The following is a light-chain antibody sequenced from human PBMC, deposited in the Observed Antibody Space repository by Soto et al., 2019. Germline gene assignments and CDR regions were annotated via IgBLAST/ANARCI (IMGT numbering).Light chain of an antibody. CDR2: GAS. J-gene: IGKJ2*01. V-gene: IGKV3-20*01. CDR1: QSVTSSN. Sequence: IVLTQSPGTLSLSPGETAILSCRASQSVTSSNLAWYQQRPGQAPRLLIYGASNRATGIAERFSGGGSGADFRLTISRLEPEDFAVYYCQHYGASQYTFGQGTKLELK. CDR3: QHYGASQYT.